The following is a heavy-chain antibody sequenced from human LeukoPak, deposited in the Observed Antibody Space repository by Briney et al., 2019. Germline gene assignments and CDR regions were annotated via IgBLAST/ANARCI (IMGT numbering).Heavy chain of an antibody. D-gene: IGHD6-13*01. CDR1: GCSISSYY. CDR3: ARVFAAGTGYDAFDI. J-gene: IGHJ3*02. V-gene: IGHV4-59*01. CDR2: IYYGGST. Sequence: MPSETLSLTCTVSGCSISSYYWSWIRQPPGKGLEWMGYIYYGGSTNYNPSLKSRVTISVDTSKNQFSLKLSSVTAADTAVYYCARVFAAGTGYDAFDIWGQGTMVTVSS.